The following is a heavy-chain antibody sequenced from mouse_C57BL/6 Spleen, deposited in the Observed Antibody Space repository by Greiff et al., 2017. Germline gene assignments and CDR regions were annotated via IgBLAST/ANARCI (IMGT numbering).Heavy chain of an antibody. CDR3: ARVRDSAGYWFAH. CDR2: IDPSDSYT. J-gene: IGHJ3*01. V-gene: IGHV1-69*01. CDR1: GYTFTSYW. D-gene: IGHD3-2*02. Sequence: QVQLQQPGAELVMPGASVKLSCKASGYTFTSYWMHWVKQRPGQGLEWIGEIDPSDSYTNYNQKFKGKSTLTVDKSSSTAYMQLSSLTSEDSAVEYCARVRDSAGYWFAHWGQGTLVTVSA.